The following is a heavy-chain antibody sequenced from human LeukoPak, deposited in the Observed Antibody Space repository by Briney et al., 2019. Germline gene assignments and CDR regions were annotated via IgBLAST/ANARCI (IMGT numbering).Heavy chain of an antibody. J-gene: IGHJ4*02. CDR2: IYYSGST. V-gene: IGHV4-31*03. CDR3: ARTRIAVAATRYYFDY. CDR1: GGSISSGGYY. Sequence: PSQTLSLTCTVSGGSISSGGYYWSWIRQHPGKGLEWIGYIYYSGSTNYNPSLKSRVTISVDTSKTQFSLKLSSVTAADTAVYYCARTRIAVAATRYYFDYWGQGTLVTVSS. D-gene: IGHD6-19*01.